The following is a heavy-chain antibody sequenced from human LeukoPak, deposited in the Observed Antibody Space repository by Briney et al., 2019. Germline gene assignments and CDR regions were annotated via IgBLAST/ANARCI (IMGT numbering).Heavy chain of an antibody. J-gene: IGHJ6*03. Sequence: ASVKVSCKASGYTFTSYDINWVRQATGQGIEWMGWMNPNSGNTGYAQKFQGRVTMTRNTSTSTVIMELSSLRSEDTAVYYCARVIPDDSSGYYYNYYYYMDVWGKGTTVTVSS. D-gene: IGHD3-22*01. V-gene: IGHV1-8*01. CDR2: MNPNSGNT. CDR3: ARVIPDDSSGYYYNYYYYMDV. CDR1: GYTFTSYD.